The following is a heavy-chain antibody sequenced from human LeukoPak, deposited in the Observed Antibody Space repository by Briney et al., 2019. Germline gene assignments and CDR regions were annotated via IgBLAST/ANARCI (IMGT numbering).Heavy chain of an antibody. V-gene: IGHV4-59*01. J-gene: IGHJ4*02. CDR3: ARAGSLSHFDY. CDR2: IYYSGST. CDR1: GVSISSYY. D-gene: IGHD3-16*02. Sequence: SETLSPTCTVSGVSISSYYCSWIRQPPGKGLEWIGYIYYSGSTNYNPSLKSRVTISVDTSKNQFSLKLSSVTAADTAVYYCARAGSLSHFDYWGQGTLVTVSS.